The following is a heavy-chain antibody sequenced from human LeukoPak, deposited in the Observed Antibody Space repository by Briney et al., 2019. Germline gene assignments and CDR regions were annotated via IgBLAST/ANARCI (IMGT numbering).Heavy chain of an antibody. CDR2: IYTSGST. CDR1: GGSISSGSYY. CDR3: AGAQMELDY. V-gene: IGHV4-61*02. J-gene: IGHJ4*02. Sequence: PSETLSLTCTVSGGSISSGSYYWSWIRQPAGKGLEWIGRIYTSGSTNYNPSLKSRVTISVDTSKNQFSLKLSSVTAADTAVYYCAGAQMELDYWGQGTPVTVSS. D-gene: IGHD1-1*01.